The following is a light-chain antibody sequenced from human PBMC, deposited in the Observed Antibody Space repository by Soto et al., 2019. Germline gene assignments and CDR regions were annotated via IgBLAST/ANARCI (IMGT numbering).Light chain of an antibody. V-gene: IGKV1-16*02. CDR1: QGIGNS. CDR2: GGS. Sequence: DIQMNQSPSSLSASVGDRVTITCRASQGIGNSLAWFQQKSGKAPKSLIYGGSSLQSGVPSKFSGSGSGTDFTLTISSLQPEDFSTYSCQPYYAYPFTFGPGTKVDVK. CDR3: QPYYAYPFT. J-gene: IGKJ3*01.